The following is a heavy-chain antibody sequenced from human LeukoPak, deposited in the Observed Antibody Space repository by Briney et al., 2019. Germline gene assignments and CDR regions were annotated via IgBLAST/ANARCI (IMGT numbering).Heavy chain of an antibody. CDR1: GGSTSSYY. CDR3: ARGGNSEGWFDP. D-gene: IGHD4-23*01. Sequence: PSETLSLTCTVSGGSTSSYYWSWIRQPPGKGLEWIGYIYKSGNTKYNPSLKSRVTISVDTSKNQFSLKMSSVTAADTAVYFCARGGNSEGWFDPWGQGTLVTVSS. V-gene: IGHV4-59*01. CDR2: IYKSGNT. J-gene: IGHJ5*02.